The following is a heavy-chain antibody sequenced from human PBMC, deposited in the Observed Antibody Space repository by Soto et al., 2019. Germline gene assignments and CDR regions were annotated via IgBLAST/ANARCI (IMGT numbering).Heavy chain of an antibody. V-gene: IGHV3-23*01. CDR3: AKDGISTGTTHIYYFDY. J-gene: IGHJ4*02. CDR1: GFTFSSYA. CDR2: ISGSGGST. Sequence: GGSLRLSCAASGFTFSSYAMSWVRQAPGKGLEWVSAISGSGGSTYYADSVKGRFTISRDNSKNTLYLQMNSLRAEDTAVYYCAKDGISTGTTHIYYFDYWGQGTLVTVSS. D-gene: IGHD1-7*01.